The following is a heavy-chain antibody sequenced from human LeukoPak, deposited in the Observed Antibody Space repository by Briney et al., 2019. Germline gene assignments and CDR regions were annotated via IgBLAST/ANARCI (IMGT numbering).Heavy chain of an antibody. CDR2: INPNSGGT. V-gene: IGHV1-2*02. CDR3: ASGSLASYFDH. Sequence: ASVKVSCKASGYTFSGYYMHWVRQAPGQGLEWMGWINPNSGGTKYVQKFQGRVTMTRDTSISTAYMELSRPRSDDTAVYYCASGSLASYFDHWGQGTLVTVSS. D-gene: IGHD3-16*01. J-gene: IGHJ4*02. CDR1: GYTFSGYY.